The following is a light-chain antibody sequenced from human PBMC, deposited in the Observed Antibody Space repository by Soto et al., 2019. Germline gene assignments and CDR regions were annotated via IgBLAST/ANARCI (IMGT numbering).Light chain of an antibody. CDR1: GSYNF. CDR2: EVS. J-gene: IGLJ1*01. V-gene: IGLV2-23*02. Sequence: QSALTQPASVSGSPGQSITISCTVGSYNFVSWYQQHPGKAPKVLIYEVSKRPSGVSDRFSGSKSGNTASLTISGLQAEDEADYYCCSDEGRSTYVFGTGTKVTVL. CDR3: CSDEGRSTYV.